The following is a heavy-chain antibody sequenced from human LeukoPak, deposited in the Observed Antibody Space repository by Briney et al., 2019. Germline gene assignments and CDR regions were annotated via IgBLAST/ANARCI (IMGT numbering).Heavy chain of an antibody. CDR3: AREYVLAVAGTNYYYGMAV. J-gene: IGHJ6*02. V-gene: IGHV3-13*01. Sequence: GGSLRLSCAASGFTLSNYDMHWVRQRPGKGLEWVSIIGTAGDTYYADSVKGRFTISRESAMNSLYLQMNSLRGGDTAVYYCAREYVLAVAGTNYYYGMAVWGQGTAVTVSS. CDR2: IGTAGDT. D-gene: IGHD6-19*01. CDR1: GFTLSNYD.